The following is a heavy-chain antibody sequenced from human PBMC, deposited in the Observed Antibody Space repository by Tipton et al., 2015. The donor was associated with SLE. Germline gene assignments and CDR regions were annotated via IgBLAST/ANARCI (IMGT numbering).Heavy chain of an antibody. CDR2: IYHSGST. J-gene: IGHJ4*02. D-gene: IGHD6-13*01. CDR1: GGSISSGGYS. CDR3: ARVSSSWYGGGFDY. V-gene: IGHV4-30-2*01. Sequence: TLSLTCAVSGGSISSGGYSWSWIRQPPGKGLEWIGYIYHSGSTYYNPSLKSRVTISVDTSKNQFSLKLSSVTAADTAVYYCARVSSSWYGGGFDYWGQGTLVTVSS.